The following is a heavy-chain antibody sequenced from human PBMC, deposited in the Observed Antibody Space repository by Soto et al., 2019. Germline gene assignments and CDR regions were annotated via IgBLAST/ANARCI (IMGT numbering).Heavy chain of an antibody. CDR1: GFTFRNYG. CDR2: IGLGSSTK. J-gene: IGHJ4*02. CDR3: ARDYLVVPHRVIDY. D-gene: IGHD2-2*01. Sequence: GGSLRLSCAASGFTFRNYGMNWVRQAPGKGLEWVSYIGLGSSTKYYADSVEGRFTISRDNAKNSLYLQMNSLRAEDTAVYYCARDYLVVPHRVIDYWGQGTLVTVSS. V-gene: IGHV3-48*01.